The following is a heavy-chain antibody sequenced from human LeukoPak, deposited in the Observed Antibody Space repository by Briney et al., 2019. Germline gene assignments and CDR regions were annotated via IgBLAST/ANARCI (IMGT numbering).Heavy chain of an antibody. CDR1: GFTFSSYG. CDR2: ISYDGSNK. D-gene: IGHD1-1*01. V-gene: IGHV3-30*03. Sequence: GGSLRLSCAASGFTFSSYGMHWVRQAPGKGLEWVAVISYDGSNKYYADSVKGRFTISRDNSKNTLYLQMNSLRAEDTAVYYCATKRGDDWGQGTLVTVSS. J-gene: IGHJ4*02. CDR3: ATKRGDD.